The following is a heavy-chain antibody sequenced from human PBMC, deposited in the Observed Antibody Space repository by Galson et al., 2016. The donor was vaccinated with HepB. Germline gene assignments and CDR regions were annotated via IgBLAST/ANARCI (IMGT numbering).Heavy chain of an antibody. Sequence: SLRLSCAASGFTFSSYDMSWVRQAPVKGLEWVPGNSGSVGSTHYADSVKGRFNISSDNSQHTLYLKMNSLRAKDTAVYYCAKDVGSWSLLLSHDFDYWGQGTLVTVSS. CDR3: AKDVGSWSLLLSHDFDY. CDR2: NSGSVGST. J-gene: IGHJ4*02. V-gene: IGHV3-23*01. CDR1: GFTFSSYD. D-gene: IGHD1-26*01.